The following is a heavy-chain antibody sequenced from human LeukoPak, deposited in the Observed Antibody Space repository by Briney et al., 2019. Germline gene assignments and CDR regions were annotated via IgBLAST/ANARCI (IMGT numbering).Heavy chain of an antibody. Sequence: SQTLSLTCTVSGGSISSGDYYWSWIRRPPGKGLEWIGYIYYSGSTYYNPSLKSRVTISVDTSKNQFSLKLSSVTAADTAVYYCAGRSIAAAGGWFDPGAREPWSPSPQ. CDR2: IYYSGST. CDR3: AGRSIAAAGGWFDP. V-gene: IGHV4-30-4*01. CDR1: GGSISSGDYY. D-gene: IGHD6-13*01. J-gene: IGHJ5*02.